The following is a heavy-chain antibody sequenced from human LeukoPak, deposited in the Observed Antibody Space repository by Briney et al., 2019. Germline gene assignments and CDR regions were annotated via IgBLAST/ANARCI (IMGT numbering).Heavy chain of an antibody. D-gene: IGHD1-26*01. J-gene: IGHJ4*02. CDR1: GFTFSDYW. CDR2: IKRDGSES. V-gene: IGHV3-7*01. CDR3: ARVGAWDLPRVFDH. Sequence: GGSLRLSCAAAGFTFSDYWMTWVRQFPGQGLEWVANIKRDGSESYYVDSVKGRFTISRDNAKHSLYLEMDSLRVEDTAVYYCARVGAWDLPRVFDHWGRGALVTVSS.